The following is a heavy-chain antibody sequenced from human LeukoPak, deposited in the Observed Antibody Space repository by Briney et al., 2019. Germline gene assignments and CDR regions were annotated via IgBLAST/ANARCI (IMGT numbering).Heavy chain of an antibody. CDR1: GGSINYYY. D-gene: IGHD2/OR15-2a*01. CDR3: ARTQYNRDYFDY. V-gene: IGHV4-59*01. Sequence: PSETLSLTCTVSGGSINYYYWMWIRQPPGKGLEWIGYIYYSGGTHYNPSLKSRVTMLVDTSKNQFSLKLTAVTAADTAVYYCARTQYNRDYFDYWGQGTLVTVSS. CDR2: IYYSGGT. J-gene: IGHJ4*02.